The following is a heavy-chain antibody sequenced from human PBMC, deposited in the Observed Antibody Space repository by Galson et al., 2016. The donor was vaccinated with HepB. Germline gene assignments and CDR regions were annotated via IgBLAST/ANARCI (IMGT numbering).Heavy chain of an antibody. D-gene: IGHD5-12*01. CDR2: INTYGTA. J-gene: IGHJ4*02. V-gene: IGHV4-61*02. Sequence: TLSLTCTVSGGSISSGAYLWSWLQQPAGKGIEWIGRINTYGTAEYSSSLESRVTMSIDTSQNHFSLKLTSVTAADTAIYFCARRRNWLPFDTWGQGTLATVSS. CDR3: ARRRNWLPFDT. CDR1: GGSISSGAYL.